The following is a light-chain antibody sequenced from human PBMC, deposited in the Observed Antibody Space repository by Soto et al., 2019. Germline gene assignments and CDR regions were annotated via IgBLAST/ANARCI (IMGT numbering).Light chain of an antibody. J-gene: IGKJ1*01. CDR2: TAL. CDR1: QSISSW. CDR3: QQYNRYWT. Sequence: DIQMTQSPSTLSASVGDRVTITCRASQSISSWLAWYQQKPGKAPKLRIYTALSLESGVPSRFSGSGSGTEFTLTISSLQPDDFATYYCQQYNRYWTFGQGTKVEIK. V-gene: IGKV1-5*03.